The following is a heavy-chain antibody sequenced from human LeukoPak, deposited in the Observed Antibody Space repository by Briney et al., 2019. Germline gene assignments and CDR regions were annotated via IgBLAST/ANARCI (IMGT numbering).Heavy chain of an antibody. CDR2: ISGSGVGK. Sequence: GGSLRLLCAASGFTFYNCDMRWVRQATGRGLEWVSAISGSGVGKHYADSVKGRFTISRDNSKNTVYLQMNSLRAEDTAVYYCAKNGRDDHDKYFFDFWGQGTLVSVSS. CDR1: GFTFYNCD. D-gene: IGHD3-9*01. V-gene: IGHV3-23*01. J-gene: IGHJ4*02. CDR3: AKNGRDDHDKYFFDF.